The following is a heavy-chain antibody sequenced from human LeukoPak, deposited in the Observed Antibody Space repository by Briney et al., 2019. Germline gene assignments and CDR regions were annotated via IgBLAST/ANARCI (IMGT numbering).Heavy chain of an antibody. D-gene: IGHD6-13*01. CDR3: AKDQLRIAAAGTGIFDY. CDR1: GFTFSSYA. CDR2: ISGSGGST. V-gene: IGHV3-23*01. Sequence: GGSLRLSCAASGFTFSSYAMSWVRQAPGKGLEWVSAISGSGGSTYYADSVKGRFTISRDNSKNTLYLQMNSLRAEDTAVYYCAKDQLRIAAAGTGIFDYWGQGTLVTVSS. J-gene: IGHJ4*02.